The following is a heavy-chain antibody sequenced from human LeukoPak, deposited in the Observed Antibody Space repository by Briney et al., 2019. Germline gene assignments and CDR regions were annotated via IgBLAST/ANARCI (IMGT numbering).Heavy chain of an antibody. J-gene: IGHJ6*03. CDR3: ARVKFSAYTGNPGARKSSYDMDV. CDR2: ISGSSDTI. D-gene: IGHD1-26*01. CDR1: GFSFNRYS. V-gene: IGHV3-48*01. Sequence: PGGSLRLSCATSGFSFNRYSMNWVRQAPGKGLEWISYISGSSDTIYYADSVKGRFTISRDSAKNSVYLQMNSLRVEDTAVYYCARVKFSAYTGNPGARKSSYDMDVWGKGTTVTVSS.